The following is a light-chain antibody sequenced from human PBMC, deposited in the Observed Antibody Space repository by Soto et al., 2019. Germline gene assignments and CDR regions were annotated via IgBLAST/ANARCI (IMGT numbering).Light chain of an antibody. V-gene: IGLV2-11*01. CDR1: SIDVGGYNY. CDR2: DVS. Sequence: QSALTQPPPGSGSPGQSATISCTGTSIDVGGYNYVSWYKQHPGKAPKLVIYDVSKWPSGVPDPFSGSKSGNTASLTISGLQAEDEADYYCCSYAGNSLWVFGGGTKLTVL. CDR3: CSYAGNSLWV. J-gene: IGLJ3*02.